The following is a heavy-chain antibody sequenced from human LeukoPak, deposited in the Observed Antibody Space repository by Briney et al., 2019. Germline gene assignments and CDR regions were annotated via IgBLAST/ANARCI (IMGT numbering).Heavy chain of an antibody. CDR3: ARGSYGLGDFWDYYFDY. CDR1: GDSVSSKNAV. Sequence: SQTLSLTCAISGDSVSSKNAVWAWIRQSPSAGLEWLGRTYYRSQWYSDYAVSVRSRININPDTSKNQFSLQLNSLTPEDTAVYYCARGSYGLGDFWDYYFDYWGQGALVTVSS. CDR2: TYYRSQWYS. J-gene: IGHJ4*02. V-gene: IGHV6-1*01. D-gene: IGHD3-3*01.